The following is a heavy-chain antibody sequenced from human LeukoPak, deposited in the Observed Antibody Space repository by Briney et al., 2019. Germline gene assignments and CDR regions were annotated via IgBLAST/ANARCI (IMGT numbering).Heavy chain of an antibody. D-gene: IGHD5-18*01. V-gene: IGHV4-34*01. Sequence: PSETLSLTCAVYGGSFSGYYWSWIRQPPGKGLEWIGEINHSGSTNYNPSLKSRVTISVDTSKNQFSLKLSSVTAADTAVYYCARVKRYSYGYEDRDHWGQGTLVTVSS. CDR2: INHSGST. CDR3: ARVKRYSYGYEDRDH. J-gene: IGHJ4*02. CDR1: GGSFSGYY.